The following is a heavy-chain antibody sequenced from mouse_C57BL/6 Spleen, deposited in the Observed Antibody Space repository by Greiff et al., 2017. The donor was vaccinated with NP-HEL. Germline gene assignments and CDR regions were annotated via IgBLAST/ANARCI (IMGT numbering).Heavy chain of an antibody. CDR2: INPSTGGT. CDR3: ARGIYDFDY. D-gene: IGHD2-3*01. CDR1: GYSFTGYY. J-gene: IGHJ2*01. V-gene: IGHV1-42*01. Sequence: VQLQQSGPELVKPGASVKISCKASGYSFTGYYMNWVKQSPEKSLEWIGEINPSTGGTTYNQKFKAKATLTVDKSSSTAYMQLKSLTSEDSAVYYCARGIYDFDYWGQGTTLTVSS.